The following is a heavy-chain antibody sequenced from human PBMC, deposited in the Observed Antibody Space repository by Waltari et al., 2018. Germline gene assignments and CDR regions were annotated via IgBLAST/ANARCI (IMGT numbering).Heavy chain of an antibody. CDR2: IYYSGST. CDR1: GGSISSHY. J-gene: IGHJ3*02. Sequence: QVQLQESGPGLVKPSETLSLTCTVSGGSISSHYWGWIRQPPGKGLEWIGYIYYSGSTNHNPSIRSRVTISVDTSTNQFSLKLSYVTAADTDVYYCAREPPTLRYALDIRGQGTMGTVSS. D-gene: IGHD4-4*01. V-gene: IGHV4-59*11. CDR3: AREPPTLRYALDI.